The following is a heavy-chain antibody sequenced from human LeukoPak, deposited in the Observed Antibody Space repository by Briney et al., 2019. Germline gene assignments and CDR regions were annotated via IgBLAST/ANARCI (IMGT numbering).Heavy chain of an antibody. CDR3: ARGGWFFDP. CDR1: GFTFSSYW. CDR2: IKQDGSEK. J-gene: IGHJ5*02. Sequence: GGSLRLSCAASGFTFSSYWMSWVRQARGKGLEWVANIKQDGSEKYYVDSVKGRFTISRDNAKNSLFLQMNNLRAEDTAVYHCARGGWFFDPWGQGTLVTVSS. V-gene: IGHV3-7*05. D-gene: IGHD3-10*01.